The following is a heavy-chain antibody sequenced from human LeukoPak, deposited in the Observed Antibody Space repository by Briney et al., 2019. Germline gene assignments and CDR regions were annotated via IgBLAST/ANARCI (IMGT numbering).Heavy chain of an antibody. CDR3: ATEHHYYDSSGYYLDDY. Sequence: GGPLRLSVAASGFTFSSYGRTWVGQAPGRGLEWVSFISGSGDSTYFADSVKGRFTISRDNAKNTLYLQMNSLRAEDTAVYYCATEHHYYDSSGYYLDDYWGQGTLVTVSS. CDR1: GFTFSSYG. J-gene: IGHJ4*02. V-gene: IGHV3-23*01. D-gene: IGHD3-22*01. CDR2: ISGSGDST.